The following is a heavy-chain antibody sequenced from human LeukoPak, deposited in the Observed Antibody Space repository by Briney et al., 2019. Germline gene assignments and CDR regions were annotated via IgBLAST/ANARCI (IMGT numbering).Heavy chain of an antibody. D-gene: IGHD6-6*01. CDR2: IYYSGST. CDR1: GGSISSSSYY. Sequence: SETLSLTCTVSGGSISSSSYYWGWIRQPPGKGLEWIGSIYYSGSTYYNPSLKSRVTISVDTSKNHFSLKLSSVTAADTAVYYCASLPRIAARPRQIDYWGQGTLVTVSS. J-gene: IGHJ4*02. V-gene: IGHV4-39*01. CDR3: ASLPRIAARPRQIDY.